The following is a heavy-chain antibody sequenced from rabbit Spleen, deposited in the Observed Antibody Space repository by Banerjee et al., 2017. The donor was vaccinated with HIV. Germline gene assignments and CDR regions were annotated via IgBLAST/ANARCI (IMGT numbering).Heavy chain of an antibody. CDR3: ARETSSGWGIVSFYFTL. CDR2: IYAGSSGST. D-gene: IGHD4-1*01. J-gene: IGHJ4*01. Sequence: QSLEESGGDLVKPGASLTLTCTASGFSFSSRYYMCWVRQAPGKGLEWIACIYAGSSGSTYAASWAKGRFTISKTSSTTVTLQMTSLTAADTATYFCARETSSGWGIVSFYFTLWGQGTLVTVS. CDR1: GFSFSSRYY. V-gene: IGHV1S40*01.